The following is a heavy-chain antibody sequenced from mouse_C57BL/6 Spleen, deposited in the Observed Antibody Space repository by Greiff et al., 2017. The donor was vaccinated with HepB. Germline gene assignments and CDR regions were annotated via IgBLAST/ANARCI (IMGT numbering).Heavy chain of an antibody. D-gene: IGHD2-3*01. Sequence: QVQLQQPGAELVKPGASVKLSCKASGYTFTSYWMHWVKQRPGQGLEWIGMIYPNSGSTNYNEKFKSKATLTVDKSSSTAYMQLSSLTSEDSAVYYCAISRGGYYWFAYWGQGTLVTVSA. CDR1: GYTFTSYW. V-gene: IGHV1-64*01. J-gene: IGHJ3*01. CDR2: IYPNSGST. CDR3: AISRGGYYWFAY.